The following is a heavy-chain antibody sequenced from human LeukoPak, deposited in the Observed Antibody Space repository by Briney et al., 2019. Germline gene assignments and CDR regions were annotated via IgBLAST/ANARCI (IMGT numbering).Heavy chain of an antibody. D-gene: IGHD2-21*02. CDR1: GGTFSSYA. V-gene: IGHV1-69*04. J-gene: IGHJ4*02. CDR2: IIPILGIA. Sequence: GASVKVSCKASGGTFSSYAISWVRQAPGQGLEWMGRIIPILGIANYAQKFQGRVTITADKSTSTAYMELSSLRSEDTAVYYCARDTYKVLVLGGDCYTHDYWGQGTLVTVSS. CDR3: ARDTYKVLVLGGDCYTHDY.